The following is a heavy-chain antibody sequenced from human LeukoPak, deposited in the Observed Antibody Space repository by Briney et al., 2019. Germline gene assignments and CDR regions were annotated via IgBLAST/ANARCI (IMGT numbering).Heavy chain of an antibody. J-gene: IGHJ4*02. CDR1: GYSISSGYC. D-gene: IGHD2-2*02. CDR3: ARYGYCSSTSCYREGFDY. CDR2: IYHSGST. V-gene: IGHV4-38-2*01. Sequence: SETLSLTCAVSGYSISSGYCWGWIRQPPGKGLEWIGSIYHSGSTYYNPSLKSRVTISVDTSKNQFSLKLSSVTAADTAVYYCARYGYCSSTSCYREGFDYWGQGTLVTVSS.